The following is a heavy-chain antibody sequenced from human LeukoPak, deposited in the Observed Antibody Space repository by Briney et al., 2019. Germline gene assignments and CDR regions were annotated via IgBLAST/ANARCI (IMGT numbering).Heavy chain of an antibody. CDR3: ARSSYSSSSSV. Sequence: GGSLRLSCAVSGFTFSGFWMSWSRQAPGKGLEWVASIDSNGSEGYYADVVKGRFTISRDNAKNSLYLQINSLRAEDTAVYYCARSSYSSSSSVWGQGTMVTVSS. J-gene: IGHJ3*01. CDR1: GFTFSGFW. CDR2: IDSNGSEG. V-gene: IGHV3-7*03. D-gene: IGHD6-6*01.